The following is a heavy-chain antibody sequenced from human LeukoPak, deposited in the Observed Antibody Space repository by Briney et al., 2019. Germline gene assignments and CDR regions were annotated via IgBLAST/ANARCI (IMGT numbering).Heavy chain of an antibody. Sequence: GGSLRLSCAASGFTFSSYEMNWVRQAPGKGLEWVSYISSSGSTIYYADSVKGRFTISRDNAKNSLYLQMNSLRAEDTAVYYCARRYVWGSYRYADDYRGQGTLVTVSS. CDR2: ISSSGSTI. J-gene: IGHJ4*02. V-gene: IGHV3-48*03. CDR1: GFTFSSYE. CDR3: ARRYVWGSYRYADDY. D-gene: IGHD3-16*02.